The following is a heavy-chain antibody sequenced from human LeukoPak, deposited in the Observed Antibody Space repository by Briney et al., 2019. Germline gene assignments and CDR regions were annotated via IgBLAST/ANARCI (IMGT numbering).Heavy chain of an antibody. CDR3: ARDPLATPFDY. J-gene: IGHJ4*02. V-gene: IGHV3-7*03. CDR2: IKQDGSEK. CDR1: GFTFSSYW. Sequence: GGSLRLSCAASGFTFSSYWMSWVRQAPGKGLEWVANIKQDGSEKYYVDSVKGRFTISRHNAKHSLYLQMNSLRAEDTAVYYCARDPLATPFDYWGQGTLVTVSS. D-gene: IGHD5-12*01.